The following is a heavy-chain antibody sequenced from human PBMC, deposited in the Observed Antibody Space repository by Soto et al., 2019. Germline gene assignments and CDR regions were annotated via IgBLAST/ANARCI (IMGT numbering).Heavy chain of an antibody. CDR3: ASNPPMMTFGGVGGYFFDN. D-gene: IGHD3-16*01. Sequence: QVQLVQSGAEMKKPGSSVKVSCKASGGTFGSFALTWVRQAPGQGLEWMGGIIPMFGTANYAEKFQGRVTTTADESTSTCYMEMSSLGHEDTAVYYCASNPPMMTFGGVGGYFFDNWGQGTLVTVSS. J-gene: IGHJ4*02. CDR1: GGTFGSFA. V-gene: IGHV1-69*01. CDR2: IIPMFGTA.